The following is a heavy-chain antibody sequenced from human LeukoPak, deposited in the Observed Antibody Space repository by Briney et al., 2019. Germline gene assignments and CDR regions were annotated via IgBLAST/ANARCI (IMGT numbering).Heavy chain of an antibody. D-gene: IGHD6-6*01. CDR2: IIPIFGTA. CDR1: GGTFSSYA. V-gene: IGHV1-69*05. CDR3: ARGDSSSTTYYYYYYMDA. Sequence: SVKVSCKASGGTFSSYAISWVRQAPGQGLEWMGGIIPIFGTANYAQKFQGRVTITTDESTSTAYMELSSLRSEDTAVYYCARGDSSSTTYYYYYYMDAWGKGTTVTVSS. J-gene: IGHJ6*03.